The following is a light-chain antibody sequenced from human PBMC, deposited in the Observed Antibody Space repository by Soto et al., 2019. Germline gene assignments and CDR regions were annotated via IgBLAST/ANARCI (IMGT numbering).Light chain of an antibody. CDR1: QGVTTN. CDR3: QQRSSWPPGFT. CDR2: DVS. Sequence: EIVMTQSPGTLSVSPGERATLSCRAGQGVTTNFAWYQQKSGQSPRLLIYDVSIRATGVPARFSGTGSETDFTLTISGLQSEDSAVYFCQQRSSWPPGFTFGPGTKVDIK. V-gene: IGKV3-15*01. J-gene: IGKJ3*01.